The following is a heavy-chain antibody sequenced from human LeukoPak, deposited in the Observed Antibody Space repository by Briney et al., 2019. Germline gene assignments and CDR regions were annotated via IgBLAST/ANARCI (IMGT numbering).Heavy chain of an antibody. J-gene: IGHJ4*02. CDR3: AREVHYDSSGSTLDY. D-gene: IGHD3-22*01. V-gene: IGHV1-69*05. Sequence: GASVKVSCKASGGTFSSYAISWVRQAPGQGLEWMGRIIPIFGTANYAQKLQGRVTMTTDTSTSTAYMELRSLRSDDTAVYYCAREVHYDSSGSTLDYWGQGTLVTVSS. CDR2: IIPIFGTA. CDR1: GGTFSSYA.